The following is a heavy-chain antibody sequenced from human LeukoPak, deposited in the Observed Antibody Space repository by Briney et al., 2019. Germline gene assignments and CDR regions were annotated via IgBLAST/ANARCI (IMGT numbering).Heavy chain of an antibody. CDR3: ARDMGPLIVVVPAAIGNFDY. CDR2: ISAYNGNT. D-gene: IGHD2-2*01. V-gene: IGHV1-18*01. Sequence: ASVKVSCKASGYTFTSYGISWVRQAPGQGLEWMGWISAYNGNTNYAQKLQGRVTMTTDTSTSTAYMKLRSLRSDDTAVYYCARDMGPLIVVVPAAIGNFDYWGQGTLVTVSS. CDR1: GYTFTSYG. J-gene: IGHJ4*02.